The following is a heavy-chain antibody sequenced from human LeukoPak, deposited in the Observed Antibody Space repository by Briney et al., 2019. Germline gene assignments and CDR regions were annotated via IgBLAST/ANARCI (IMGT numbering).Heavy chain of an antibody. Sequence: PGGSLRLSCAASGFIVSNNYMNWVRQAPGKGLEWVSIIYSGDRTNYADSVKGRFTTSRDNSKNTVYLQMNSLTAEDTAVYYCAGGGNLFDYWGQGTLVTVSS. D-gene: IGHD4-23*01. CDR3: AGGGNLFDY. V-gene: IGHV3-53*01. CDR2: IYSGDRT. CDR1: GFIVSNNY. J-gene: IGHJ4*02.